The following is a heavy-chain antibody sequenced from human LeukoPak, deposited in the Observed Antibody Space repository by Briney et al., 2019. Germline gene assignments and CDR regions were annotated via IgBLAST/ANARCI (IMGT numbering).Heavy chain of an antibody. CDR2: IYHGGST. CDR3: ARKRSVAGTGLFDY. V-gene: IGHV4-4*02. D-gene: IGHD6-19*01. J-gene: IGHJ4*02. CDR1: GGSISTNNW. Sequence: KTSETLSLTCAVSGGSISTNNWWSWVRQPPGKGLEWIGEIYHGGSTNYNPSLKSRLTISVGKSKNQFSLNLSSVTAADTAIYYCARKRSVAGTGLFDYGGQGTLVTVSS.